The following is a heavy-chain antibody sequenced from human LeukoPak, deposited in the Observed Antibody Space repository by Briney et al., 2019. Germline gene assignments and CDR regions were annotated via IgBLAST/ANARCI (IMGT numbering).Heavy chain of an antibody. D-gene: IGHD1-26*01. CDR3: AKDGGSYYSYMDV. CDR1: GFTSDDYA. J-gene: IGHJ6*03. CDR2: ISWDGGST. Sequence: RSGGSLRLSCAASGFTSDDYAMHWVRQAPGKGLEWVSLISWDGGSTYYADSVKGRFTISRDDRKNSLYLQMNSLRAEDTALYYCAKDGGSYYSYMDVWGKGTTVTVSS. V-gene: IGHV3-43D*03.